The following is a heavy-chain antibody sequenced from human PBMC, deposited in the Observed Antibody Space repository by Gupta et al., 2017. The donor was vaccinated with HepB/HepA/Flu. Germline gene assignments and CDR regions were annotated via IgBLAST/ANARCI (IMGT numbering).Heavy chain of an antibody. CDR1: GLTFSSYG. D-gene: IGHD6-19*01. Sequence: QVQLVESGGGVVKPGRSLRLSCAASGLTFSSYGLTWVRQTPGKGLEWVAIIWYDGSDKYYADSVKGRFTISRDNSKNTLHLQMNSLGAEDTAVYYCARVSGDSSGWYGYYYYGMDVWGQGTTVTVSS. V-gene: IGHV3-33*01. J-gene: IGHJ6*02. CDR3: ARVSGDSSGWYGYYYYGMDV. CDR2: IWYDGSDK.